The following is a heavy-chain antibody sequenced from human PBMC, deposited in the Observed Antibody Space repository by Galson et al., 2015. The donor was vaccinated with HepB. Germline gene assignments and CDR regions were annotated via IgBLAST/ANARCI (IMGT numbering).Heavy chain of an antibody. V-gene: IGHV5-51*01. Sequence: QSGAEVKKPGESLKISCKGSGYSLTSYWIGWVRQMPGKGLEWMGIIYPGDSDTRYSPSFQGQVTISADKSISTAYLQWSSLKASDTAMYYCARRVDYDSSGYYPHFDYWGQGTLVTVSS. CDR3: ARRVDYDSSGYYPHFDY. J-gene: IGHJ4*02. D-gene: IGHD3-22*01. CDR2: IYPGDSDT. CDR1: GYSLTSYW.